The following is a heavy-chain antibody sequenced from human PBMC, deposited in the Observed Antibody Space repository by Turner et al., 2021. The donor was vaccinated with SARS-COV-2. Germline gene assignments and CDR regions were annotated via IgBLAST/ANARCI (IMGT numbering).Heavy chain of an antibody. CDR3: ATIAAAGPDFYYYYGMDV. CDR2: ISSSSSYI. J-gene: IGHJ6*02. Sequence: EVQLVESGGGLVKPGGSLRLSCAAPGFTLSSYSMNWVPQAPGKGLEWVSSISSSSSYIYYADSVKGRFTISRDNAKNSLYLQLNSLRAEDTAVYYCATIAAAGPDFYYYYGMDVWGQGTTVTVSS. V-gene: IGHV3-21*01. CDR1: GFTLSSYS. D-gene: IGHD6-13*01.